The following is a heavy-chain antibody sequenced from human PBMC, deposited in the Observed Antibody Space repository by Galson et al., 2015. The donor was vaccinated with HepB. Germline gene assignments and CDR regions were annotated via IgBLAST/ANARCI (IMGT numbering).Heavy chain of an antibody. J-gene: IGHJ4*02. V-gene: IGHV1-69*06. CDR2: IIPMFGTP. CDR1: GGSFSRYA. CDR3: ARDLRQYDISGYYSPFDA. D-gene: IGHD3-22*01. Sequence: SVKVSCKASGGSFSRYAFSWVRQTPGQGLEWLGGIIPMFGTPNYSQKFPGRVTISADKSTGTVYMEVSGLRSEDTGVYYCARDLRQYDISGYYSPFDAWGQGTLVTVSS.